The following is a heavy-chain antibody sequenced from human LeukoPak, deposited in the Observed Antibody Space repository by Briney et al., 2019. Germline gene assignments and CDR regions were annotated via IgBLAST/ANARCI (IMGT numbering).Heavy chain of an antibody. CDR3: ARERPGIAVAGPDY. J-gene: IGHJ4*02. D-gene: IGHD6-19*01. CDR2: ISAYNGNT. CDR1: GYTFTSYG. Sequence: GASVKVSCKASGYTFTSYGISWVRQAPGQGLEWMGWISAYNGNTNYAQKLQGRVTMTTDTSTSTAYMELRSLRSDDTAVYYCARERPGIAVAGPDYWGQGTLVTVSS. V-gene: IGHV1-18*01.